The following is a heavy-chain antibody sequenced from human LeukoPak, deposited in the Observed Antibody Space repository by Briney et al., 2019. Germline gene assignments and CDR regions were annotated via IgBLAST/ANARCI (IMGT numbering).Heavy chain of an antibody. CDR2: MNPNSGGT. D-gene: IGHD3-16*02. CDR3: ARDKLGLGELSLYDQ. Sequence: GASVKVSCKASGYTFSAYYMHWVRQAPGQGLEWTGWMNPNSGGTKYAQKFQGRVTMTRDTSISTAYMELSRLRSDDTAMYYCARDKLGLGELSLYDQWGQGTLVTVFS. CDR1: GYTFSAYY. J-gene: IGHJ5*02. V-gene: IGHV1-2*02.